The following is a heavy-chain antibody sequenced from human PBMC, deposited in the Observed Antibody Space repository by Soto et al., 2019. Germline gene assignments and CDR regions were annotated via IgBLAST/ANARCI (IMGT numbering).Heavy chain of an antibody. V-gene: IGHV3-53*04. CDR3: ARDYCTGGDCYSDY. Sequence: INWVRQATGQGLEWVSVFYSAGDTYYADSVKGRFTISRHDSKNMLYLQMNSLRPEDTAVYYCARDYCTGGDCYSDYWGQGTLVTVSS. CDR2: FYSAGDT. D-gene: IGHD2-8*02. J-gene: IGHJ4*02.